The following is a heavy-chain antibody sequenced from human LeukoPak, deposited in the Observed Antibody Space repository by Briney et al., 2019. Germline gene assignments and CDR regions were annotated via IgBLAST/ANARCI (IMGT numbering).Heavy chain of an antibody. CDR1: GGSISSYY. D-gene: IGHD3-9*01. Sequence: SETLSLTCTVPGGSISSYYWSWIRQPPGKGLEWIGYIYYSGSTNYNPSLKSRVTTSVDTSKNQFSLKLSSVTAADTAVYYCARHRRTGSLFDYWGQGTLVTVSS. CDR3: ARHRRTGSLFDY. J-gene: IGHJ4*02. V-gene: IGHV4-59*08. CDR2: IYYSGST.